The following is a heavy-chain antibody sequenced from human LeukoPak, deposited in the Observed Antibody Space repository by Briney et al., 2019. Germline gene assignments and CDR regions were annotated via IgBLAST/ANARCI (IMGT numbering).Heavy chain of an antibody. D-gene: IGHD3-22*01. CDR2: SNSNNGDT. V-gene: IGHV1-2*06. Sequence: ASVKVSCKASGYTFTGYYMHWVRQAPGQGLEWMGRSNSNNGDTNYAQKFQGRVTMTTDKSTSTAYMELRSLRPDDMAVYYCARVKDSSGYSGLFDYWGQGTLVTVSS. J-gene: IGHJ4*02. CDR3: ARVKDSSGYSGLFDY. CDR1: GYTFTGYY.